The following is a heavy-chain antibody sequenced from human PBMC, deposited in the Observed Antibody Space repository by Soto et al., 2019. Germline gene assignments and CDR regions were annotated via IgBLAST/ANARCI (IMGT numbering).Heavy chain of an antibody. CDR1: GFSLSALHTC. Sequence: SGPKQVNPTQTLTLTCTLSGFSLSALHTCVSRIRQPPGKALEWLARLDWEGDTFYNSSLKTRLAVSKDTSNNQVVLTMTNMDPADTATYYCARSRIFYYNSGVYFYALDVWLPGTTVTVSS. CDR3: ARSRIFYYNSGVYFYALDV. J-gene: IGHJ6*02. CDR2: LDWEGDT. V-gene: IGHV2-70*16. D-gene: IGHD3-10*01.